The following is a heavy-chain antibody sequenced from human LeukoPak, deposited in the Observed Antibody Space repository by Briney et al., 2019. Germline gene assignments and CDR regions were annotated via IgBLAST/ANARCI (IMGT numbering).Heavy chain of an antibody. CDR2: IYYSGGT. D-gene: IGHD5-18*01. CDR3: ARGGYSYGYIPHFDY. J-gene: IGHJ4*02. V-gene: IGHV4-39*07. CDR1: GASISSSSYY. Sequence: SETLSLTCTVSGASISSSSYYWGWIRQPPGKGLEWIGTIYYSGGTYYNPSLKSRVTISVDTSKSQFSLKLSSVTAADTAVYYCARGGYSYGYIPHFDYWGQGTLVTVSS.